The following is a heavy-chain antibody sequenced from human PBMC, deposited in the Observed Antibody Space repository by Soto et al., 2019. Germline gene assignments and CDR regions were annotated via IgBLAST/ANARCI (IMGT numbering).Heavy chain of an antibody. CDR2: INPSGGST. V-gene: IGHV1-46*01. D-gene: IGHD7-27*01. CDR3: AIGITRELGDY. Sequence: VASVKVSCKASGYTFTSYYMHWVRQAPGQGLEWMGIINPSGGSTSYAQKFQGGVTMTRDTSTSTVYMELSSLRSEDTAVYYCAIGITRELGDYWGQGTLVTVSS. CDR1: GYTFTSYY. J-gene: IGHJ4*02.